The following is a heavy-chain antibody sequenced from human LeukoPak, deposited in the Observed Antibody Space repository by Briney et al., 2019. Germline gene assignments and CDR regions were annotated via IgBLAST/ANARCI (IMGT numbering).Heavy chain of an antibody. CDR3: ARRTGSDIKSRYYDY. V-gene: IGHV3-21*01. Sequence: PGGSLRLSCAASGFTFSSDSMNWVRQAPGKGLEWVSSISGSSSYIYYADSVKGRFTISRDNAKNSLYLQMNSLRAEDTAVYYCARRTGSDIKSRYYDYWGQGTLVTVSS. D-gene: IGHD3-9*01. CDR1: GFTFSSDS. J-gene: IGHJ4*02. CDR2: ISGSSSYI.